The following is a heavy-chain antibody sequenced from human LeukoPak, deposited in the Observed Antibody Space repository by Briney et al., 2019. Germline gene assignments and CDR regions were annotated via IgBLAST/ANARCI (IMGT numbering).Heavy chain of an antibody. J-gene: IGHJ3*02. CDR3: AKDVIVATTYAFDI. Sequence: GGSLGLSCAASGFTFSSYSMNWVRQAPGKGLEWVSSISSSSSYIYYADSVKGRFTISRDNAKNSLYLQMNSLRAEDTALYYCAKDVIVATTYAFDIWGQGTMVTVSS. V-gene: IGHV3-21*04. D-gene: IGHD5-12*01. CDR2: ISSSSSYI. CDR1: GFTFSSYS.